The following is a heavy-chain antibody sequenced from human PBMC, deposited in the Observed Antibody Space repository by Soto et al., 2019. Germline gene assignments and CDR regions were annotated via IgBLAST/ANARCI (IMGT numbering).Heavy chain of an antibody. D-gene: IGHD6-13*01. CDR2: IIPIFGTA. J-gene: IGHJ6*02. CDR3: ARDKAAAAAVGGMDV. Sequence: GASVKVSCKASGGTFSSYAISWVRQAPGQGLEWMGGIIPIFGTANYAQKFQGRVTITADESTSTAYMELSSVTAADTAVYYCARDKAAAAAVGGMDVWGQGTTVTVSS. CDR1: GGTFSSYA. V-gene: IGHV1-69*13.